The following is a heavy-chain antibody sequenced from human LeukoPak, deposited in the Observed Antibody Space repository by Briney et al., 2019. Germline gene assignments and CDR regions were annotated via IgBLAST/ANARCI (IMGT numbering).Heavy chain of an antibody. CDR1: GFTFSDYA. V-gene: IGHV3-23*01. D-gene: IGHD3-22*01. J-gene: IGHJ4*02. CDR2: ISDDGSGT. Sequence: GGSLRLSCAASGFTFSDYAMSWVRQAPGQGLEWVSTISDDGSGTYYADSVKGRFTISKDNSKNTLFLQINSLRAEDSAVYYCATDRERDPSVYYLVGGQGTLITVSS. CDR3: ATDRERDPSVYYLV.